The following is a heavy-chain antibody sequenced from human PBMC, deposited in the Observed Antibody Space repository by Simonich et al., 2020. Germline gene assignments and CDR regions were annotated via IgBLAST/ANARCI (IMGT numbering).Heavy chain of an antibody. CDR1: GFTFSSYA. CDR3: ATYYFDY. V-gene: IGHV3-23*01. J-gene: IGHJ4*02. CDR2: ISGSGGSK. Sequence: EVQLLESGGGLVQPGGSLRLSCAASGFTFSSYAMSWVRQAPGKGQAGVSAISGSGGSKYYADAVKGRFTISRDNSKNTLYLQMNSLRAEDTAVYYCATYYFDYWGQGTLVTVSS.